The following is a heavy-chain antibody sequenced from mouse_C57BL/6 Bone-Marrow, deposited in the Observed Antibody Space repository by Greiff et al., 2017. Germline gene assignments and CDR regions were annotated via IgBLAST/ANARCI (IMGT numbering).Heavy chain of an antibody. CDR3: ARHERCYDYEGYFDY. CDR1: GYIFTEYT. J-gene: IGHJ2*01. V-gene: IGHV1-62-2*01. CDR2: FYPGGGSI. D-gene: IGHD2-4*01. Sequence: QVQLQQSGAELVKPGASVKLSCKASGYIFTEYTIHWVKQRSGQGLEWIGWFYPGGGSIKYNERFKDKATLTADKSSNTVYMELSGLTSEDSAVYFCARHERCYDYEGYFDYWGQGTTLTVSS.